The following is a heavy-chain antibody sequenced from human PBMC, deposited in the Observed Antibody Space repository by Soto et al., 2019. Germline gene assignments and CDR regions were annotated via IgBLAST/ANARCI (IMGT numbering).Heavy chain of an antibody. CDR3: AKDRGGEFSSSRYFDY. CDR2: ITPGGGTT. D-gene: IGHD3-16*01. V-gene: IGHV3-23*01. Sequence: RRLSCAASGFGFSSYAMSWVRQAPGKGLELVSGITPGGGTTTYVDSVKGRFTISRDNSKNTLYLETNSLRVEDTAIYFCAKDRGGEFSSSRYFDYWGQGTMVTVSS. J-gene: IGHJ4*02. CDR1: GFGFSSYA.